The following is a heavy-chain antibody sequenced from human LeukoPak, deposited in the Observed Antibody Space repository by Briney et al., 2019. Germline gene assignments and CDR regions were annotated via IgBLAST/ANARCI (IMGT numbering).Heavy chain of an antibody. J-gene: IGHJ4*02. D-gene: IGHD4-17*01. CDR3: ATPPTVTRNY. CDR1: GFTFISFA. V-gene: IGHV3-23*01. Sequence: PGGSLRLSCAASGFTFISFAMSWVRQAPGKGLEWVSTISRTGVATYYANSVKGRFTISRDNSKNTVYLQMNSLRAEDTAVYYCATPPTVTRNYWGQGILVTVSS. CDR2: ISRTGVAT.